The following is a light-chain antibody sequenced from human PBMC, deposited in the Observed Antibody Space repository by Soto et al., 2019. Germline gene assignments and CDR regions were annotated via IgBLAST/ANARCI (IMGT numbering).Light chain of an antibody. J-gene: IGKJ3*01. V-gene: IGKV3-20*01. CDR2: GAS. CDR1: QSVSNNY. CDR3: QQYGTSPFT. Sequence: EIVLTQSPGTLSLSPGERATLSCRASQSVSNNYLSWYQQKPGQAPRVIIYGASSRATGISDRFSGSGSGTDFTLTISRLEPEDFAVFYCQQYGTSPFTFGPGTKVDIK.